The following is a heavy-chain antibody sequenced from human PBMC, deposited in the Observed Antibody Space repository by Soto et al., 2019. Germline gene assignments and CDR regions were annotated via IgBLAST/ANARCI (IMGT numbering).Heavy chain of an antibody. CDR2: TSGYIGNT. Sequence: CMWWACHYPEQRLEWMGWTSGYIGNTNYGQKFQGRVTLTTDTSTSTAYMELTRLRSDDTAVYYCARGGFRGAVNMNKYFAYWGQGTQVTVSS. J-gene: IGHJ4*02. V-gene: IGHV1-18*01. CDR1: C. CDR3: ARGGFRGAVNMNKYFAY. D-gene: IGHD4-17*01.